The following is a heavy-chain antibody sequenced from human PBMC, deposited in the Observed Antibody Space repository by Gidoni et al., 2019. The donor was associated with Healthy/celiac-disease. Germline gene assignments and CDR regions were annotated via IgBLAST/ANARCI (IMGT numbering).Heavy chain of an antibody. V-gene: IGHV4-31*03. Sequence: QVQLQESGPGLVQPSQTLSLTCPVSGGSIRSVCYSWSWIRQHPGKGLEWIGYIYYSGSTYYNQSLKSRVTISVDTSKNQFSLKLSSVTAADTAVYYCARVWHEGYCSGGSCYSSWFDPWGQGTLVTVSS. CDR2: IYYSGST. D-gene: IGHD2-15*01. CDR1: GGSIRSVCYS. CDR3: ARVWHEGYCSGGSCYSSWFDP. J-gene: IGHJ5*02.